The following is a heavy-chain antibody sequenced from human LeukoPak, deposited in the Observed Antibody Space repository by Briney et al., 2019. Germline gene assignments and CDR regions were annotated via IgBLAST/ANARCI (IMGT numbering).Heavy chain of an antibody. CDR1: GGSFSGYY. CDR2: INHSGST. V-gene: IGHV4-34*01. J-gene: IGHJ4*02. Sequence: SETLSLTCAVYGGSFSGYYWSWIRQPPGKGLEWIGEINHSGSTNYNPSLKSRVTISVDTSKDQFSLKLSSVTAADTAVYYCASRTYYYDSSGSGDFDYWGQGTLVTVSS. D-gene: IGHD3-22*01. CDR3: ASRTYYYDSSGSGDFDY.